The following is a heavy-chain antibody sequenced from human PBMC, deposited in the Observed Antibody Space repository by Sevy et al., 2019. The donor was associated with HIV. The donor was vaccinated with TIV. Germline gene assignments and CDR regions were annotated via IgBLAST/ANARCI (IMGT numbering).Heavy chain of an antibody. D-gene: IGHD3-3*01. Sequence: AAVKVSCKASGYTLNDYGISWVRQAPGQGLAWIGWVTTYKDSTNYTQNFQGRVTLTTDTSTNTAYMELRSLRSDDTAVYYCARVYPYYEFGDVWGQGFTVTVSS. CDR1: GYTLNDYG. V-gene: IGHV1-18*01. J-gene: IGHJ6*02. CDR3: ARVYPYYEFGDV. CDR2: VTTYKDST.